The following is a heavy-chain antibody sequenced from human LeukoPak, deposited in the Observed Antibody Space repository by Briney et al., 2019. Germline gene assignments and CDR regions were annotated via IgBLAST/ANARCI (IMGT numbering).Heavy chain of an antibody. Sequence: PGGSLRLSCAASGFTFSSYGMHWVRQAPGKGLEWVAVIWYDGSNKYYADSVKGLFTISRDNSKNTLYLQMNSLRAEDTAVYYCAKDQAAAGTRGDAFDIWGQGTMVTVSS. V-gene: IGHV3-33*06. CDR1: GFTFSSYG. CDR3: AKDQAAAGTRGDAFDI. D-gene: IGHD6-13*01. J-gene: IGHJ3*02. CDR2: IWYDGSNK.